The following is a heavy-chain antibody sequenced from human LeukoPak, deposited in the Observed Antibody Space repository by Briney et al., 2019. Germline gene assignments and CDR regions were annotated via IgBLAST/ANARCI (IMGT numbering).Heavy chain of an antibody. J-gene: IGHJ4*02. CDR1: GFTFSSYA. CDR3: ARAVADCSGTSCLYYFDY. Sequence: GGSLRLSCAASGFTFSSYAMNWVRQAPGKGLEWVSYISSSSNTIYYADSVKGRFTISRDNAKNSLYLQMNSLRDEDTAVFYCARAVADCSGTSCLYYFDYWGQGTLVTVSS. CDR2: ISSSSNTI. V-gene: IGHV3-48*02. D-gene: IGHD2-2*01.